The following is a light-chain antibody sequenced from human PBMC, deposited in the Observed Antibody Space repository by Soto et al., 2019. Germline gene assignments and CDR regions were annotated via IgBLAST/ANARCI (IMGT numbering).Light chain of an antibody. V-gene: IGKV1-39*01. CDR3: QQSYNVPPWT. J-gene: IGKJ1*01. CDR2: GAS. Sequence: DIPMTQSPSSLSASVGDRVTITCRASQNINSDLNWYQQKPGKAPKLLIYGASNLQGGVPSRFSGSGSGTDFTLTITSLQPEDFATFYCQQSYNVPPWTFGQGTKVEI. CDR1: QNINSD.